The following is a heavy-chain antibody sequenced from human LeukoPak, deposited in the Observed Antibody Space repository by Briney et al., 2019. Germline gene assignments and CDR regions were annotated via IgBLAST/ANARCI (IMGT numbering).Heavy chain of an antibody. CDR1: GGSINNYY. J-gene: IGHJ4*02. CDR3: AGTSQTYYDVLTGYYNVIFDY. D-gene: IGHD3-9*01. CDR2: IYYRGST. Sequence: KPSETLSLTCTVSGGSINNYYWSWIRQPPGKGLEWIGYIYYRGSTNYNPSLKSRVTISLDTSKNQFSLKLSSVTAADTAVYYCAGTSQTYYDVLTGYYNVIFDYWGQGTLVTVSS. V-gene: IGHV4-59*08.